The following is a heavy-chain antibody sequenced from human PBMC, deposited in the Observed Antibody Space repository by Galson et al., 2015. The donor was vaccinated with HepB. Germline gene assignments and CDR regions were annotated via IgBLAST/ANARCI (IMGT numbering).Heavy chain of an antibody. Sequence: SVKVSCKASGYTFTGYYMHWVRQAPGQGLEWMGWINPNSGGTNYAQKFQGWVTMTRDTSISTAYMELSRLRSDDTAVYYCAREMASSWYSSGEFDYWGQGTLVTVSS. V-gene: IGHV1-2*04. CDR3: AREMASSWYSSGEFDY. J-gene: IGHJ4*02. CDR2: INPNSGGT. D-gene: IGHD6-13*01. CDR1: GYTFTGYY.